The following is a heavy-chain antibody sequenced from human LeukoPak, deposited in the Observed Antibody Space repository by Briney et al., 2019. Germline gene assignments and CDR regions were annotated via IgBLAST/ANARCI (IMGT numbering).Heavy chain of an antibody. CDR1: GGTFSNYA. CDR3: AKGPIHNTATTFLCYMDV. CDR2: VIPIFSTA. J-gene: IGHJ6*03. Sequence: SVKVSCKASGGTFSNYAIGWVRQAPGQGLEWMGGVIPIFSTANYAQKFQGRVTITADRSTSTAYMELSSLRAEDTAVYFCAKGPIHNTATTFLCYMDVWGKGTAVTVSS. D-gene: IGHD6-25*01. V-gene: IGHV1-69*06.